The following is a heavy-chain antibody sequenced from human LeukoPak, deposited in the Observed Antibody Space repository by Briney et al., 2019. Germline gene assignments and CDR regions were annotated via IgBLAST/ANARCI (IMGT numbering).Heavy chain of an antibody. CDR2: IKQDGSEK. V-gene: IGHV3-7*01. CDR3: ASPPSSWYGYYYYYMDV. Sequence: PGGSLRLSCAASGFTCSSYWMSWVRQAPGKGLEWVANIKQDGSEKYYVDSVKGRFTISRDNAKNSLYLQMNSLRAEDTAVYYCASPPSSWYGYYYYYMDVWGKGTTVTVSS. J-gene: IGHJ6*03. D-gene: IGHD6-13*01. CDR1: GFTCSSYW.